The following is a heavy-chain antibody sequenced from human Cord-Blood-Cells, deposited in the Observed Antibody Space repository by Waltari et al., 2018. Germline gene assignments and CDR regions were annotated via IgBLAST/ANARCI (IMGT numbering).Heavy chain of an antibody. V-gene: IGHV4-39*01. CDR3: ARQTYSSGWRYYYYYYMDV. Sequence: QLQLQESGPGLVKPSETLSLTCTVSGGSISSSSYYWGWIRQPPGKGLEWIGSIYYSGSTYYNPSLKSRVTISVDTSKNQFSLKLSSVTAADTAVYYCARQTYSSGWRYYYYYYMDVWGKGTTVTVSS. D-gene: IGHD6-19*01. J-gene: IGHJ6*03. CDR2: IYYSGST. CDR1: GGSISSSSYY.